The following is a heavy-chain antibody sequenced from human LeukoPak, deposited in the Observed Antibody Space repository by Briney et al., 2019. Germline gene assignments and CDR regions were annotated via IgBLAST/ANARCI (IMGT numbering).Heavy chain of an antibody. J-gene: IGHJ4*02. D-gene: IGHD2-15*01. Sequence: SQTLSLTCTVSGGSISSGSYYWSWIRQPAGKGLEWIGRIYTSGSTNYNPSLKSRVTISVDTSKNQFSLKLSSVTAADTAVYYCARHCSGGSCYSSFDYWGQGTLVTVSS. CDR1: GGSISSGSYY. CDR3: ARHCSGGSCYSSFDY. CDR2: IYTSGST. V-gene: IGHV4-61*02.